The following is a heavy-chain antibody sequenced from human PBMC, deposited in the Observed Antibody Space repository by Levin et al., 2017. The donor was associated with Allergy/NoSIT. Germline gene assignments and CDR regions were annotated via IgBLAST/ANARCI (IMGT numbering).Heavy chain of an antibody. CDR2: ISYDGSNK. CDR3: ASWYSSSWSYDPFDY. V-gene: IGHV3-30-3*01. J-gene: IGHJ4*02. D-gene: IGHD6-13*01. CDR1: GFTFSSYA. Sequence: GGSLRLSCAASGFTFSSYAMHWVRQAPGKGLEWVAVISYDGSNKYYADSVKGRFTISRDNSKNTLYLQMNSLRAEDTAVYYCASWYSSSWSYDPFDYWGQGTLVTVSS.